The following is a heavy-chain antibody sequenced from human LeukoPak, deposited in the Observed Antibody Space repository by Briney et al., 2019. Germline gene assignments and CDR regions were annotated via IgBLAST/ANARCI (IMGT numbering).Heavy chain of an antibody. Sequence: SETLSLTXGVSGYSISSGYYWGWIRQPPGKGLEWIGSIYHTGSTYYNPSLKSRVTISVDTSKNQFSLKLSSVTAADTAVYYCASFLYDFRSGYPILATFWGQGTLVTVSS. V-gene: IGHV4-38-2*01. CDR1: GYSISSGYY. CDR2: IYHTGST. J-gene: IGHJ4*02. CDR3: ASFLYDFRSGYPILATF. D-gene: IGHD3-3*01.